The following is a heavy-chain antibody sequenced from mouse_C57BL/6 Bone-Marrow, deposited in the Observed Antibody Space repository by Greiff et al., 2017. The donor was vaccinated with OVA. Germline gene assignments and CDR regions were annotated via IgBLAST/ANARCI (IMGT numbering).Heavy chain of an antibody. CDR1: GFTFSDFY. CDR3: ARDGGGTWFAY. V-gene: IGHV7-1*01. Sequence: EVKVVESGGGLVQSGRSLRLSCATSGFTFSDFYMEWVRQAPGKGLEWIAASRNKANDYTTEYSASVKGRFIVSRDTSPSILYHQMNALRAEDTAIYYCARDGGGTWFAYWGQGTLVTVSA. D-gene: IGHD1-1*02. CDR2: SRNKANDYTT. J-gene: IGHJ3*01.